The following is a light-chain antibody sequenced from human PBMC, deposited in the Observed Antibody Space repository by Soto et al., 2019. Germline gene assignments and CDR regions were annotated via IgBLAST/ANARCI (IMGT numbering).Light chain of an antibody. J-gene: IGKJ1*01. V-gene: IGKV1-5*01. CDR2: DAS. Sequence: DIQMTQSPSTLSASVGDRVTITCRASQSISSWLAWYQQKPGKAPKLLIYDASSLESGVPSRFSGSGSGTELTPTISRIHTDDFPNYYCQPYNSLWTFGQGT. CDR1: QSISSW. CDR3: QPYNSLWT.